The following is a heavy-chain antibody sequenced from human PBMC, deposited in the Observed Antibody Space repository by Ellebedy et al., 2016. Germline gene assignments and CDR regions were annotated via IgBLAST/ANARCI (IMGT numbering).Heavy chain of an antibody. J-gene: IGHJ3*02. Sequence: GGSLRLSCAASGFTLSNYAMSWLRQAPGKGLEWVSAMSGSGDGTYYTDSVRGRFTISRDNSQNTLYLQMNSLRAEDTALYYCAKRTDAFDIWGQGTMVTVSA. CDR1: GFTLSNYA. V-gene: IGHV3-23*01. CDR3: AKRTDAFDI. CDR2: MSGSGDGT.